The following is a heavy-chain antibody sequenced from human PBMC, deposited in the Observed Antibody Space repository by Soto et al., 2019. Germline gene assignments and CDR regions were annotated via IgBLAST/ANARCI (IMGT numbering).Heavy chain of an antibody. D-gene: IGHD6-13*01. V-gene: IGHV5-10-1*01. J-gene: IGHJ6*02. CDR3: ARPAFSSSSPHYYGMDV. Sequence: GESLKISCKGSGYSFITSCITWVRQMPGKGLEWMGRIDPSDSYTDYSPSFQGHVTISADKSISTAYLQWSSLKASDTAMYYCARPAFSSSSPHYYGMDVWGQGTTVTVSS. CDR1: GYSFITSC. CDR2: IDPSDSYT.